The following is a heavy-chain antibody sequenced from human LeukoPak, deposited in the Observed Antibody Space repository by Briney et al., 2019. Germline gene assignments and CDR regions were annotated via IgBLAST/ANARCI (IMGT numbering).Heavy chain of an antibody. CDR3: ARAIYYGSGFDY. Sequence: GGSLRLSCAASGFTFNTYWMHWVRQAPGKGLVWVSRINNDGSDMSYADSVKGRFTISRDNAKNTLYLQMNSLRVEDTAVYYCARAIYYGSGFDYWGQGTLVTVSS. CDR1: GFTFNTYW. D-gene: IGHD3-10*01. CDR2: INNDGSDM. J-gene: IGHJ4*02. V-gene: IGHV3-74*01.